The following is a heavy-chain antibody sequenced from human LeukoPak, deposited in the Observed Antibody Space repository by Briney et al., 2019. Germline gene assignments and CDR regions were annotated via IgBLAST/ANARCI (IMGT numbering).Heavy chain of an antibody. J-gene: IGHJ4*02. D-gene: IGHD5-18*01. Sequence: SETLSLTCTVSGGSISSYYWSWIRQPAGKGLKWIGRIYTSGSTNYNPSLKSRVTMSVDTSKNQFSLKLSSVTAADTAVYYCASLGYSYGFWGQGTLVTVSS. CDR2: IYTSGST. V-gene: IGHV4-4*07. CDR3: ASLGYSYGF. CDR1: GGSISSYY.